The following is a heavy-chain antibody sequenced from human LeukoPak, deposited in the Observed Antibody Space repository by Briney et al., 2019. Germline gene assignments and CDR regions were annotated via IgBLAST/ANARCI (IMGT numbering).Heavy chain of an antibody. CDR3: ARAPPNDCDNHGYSSSFDY. Sequence: GGSLRLSCAASGFTISTYALSWVRQTPGKGLEWVSTITGSSDSSYYADSVKGRFTISRDTSRNTLYLQMNSLRAEDSAVYYYARAPPNDCDNHGYSSSFDYWGQGTLVTVSS. CDR1: GFTISTYA. D-gene: IGHD5-18*01. V-gene: IGHV3-23*01. J-gene: IGHJ4*02. CDR2: ITGSSDSS.